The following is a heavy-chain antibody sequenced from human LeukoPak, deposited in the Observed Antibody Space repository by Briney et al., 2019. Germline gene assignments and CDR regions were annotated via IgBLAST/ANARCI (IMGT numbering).Heavy chain of an antibody. CDR3: ARVLRSTDYYYYMDV. CDR1: GGTFSSYA. D-gene: IGHD4-17*01. V-gene: IGHV1-69*05. CDR2: IIPIFGTA. Sequence: KVSCKASGGTFSSYAISWVRQAPGQGLEGMGRIIPIFGTAKYAQKFQGRVTITTEEYTSTVYMEMSSLRSEDTAVYYCARVLRSTDYYYYMDVWGKGTTVTVSS. J-gene: IGHJ6*03.